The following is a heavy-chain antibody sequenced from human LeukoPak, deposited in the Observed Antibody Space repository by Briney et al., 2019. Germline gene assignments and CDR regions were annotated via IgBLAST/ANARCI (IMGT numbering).Heavy chain of an antibody. J-gene: IGHJ4*02. CDR3: ARVRVGAYDFEY. CDR1: GFTFRSNT. V-gene: IGHV3-23*01. D-gene: IGHD3-10*01. CDR2: ISGSGSST. Sequence: GGSLRLSCAASGFTFRSNTMSWVRQAPGRGLEWVSVISGSGSSTYYADSVKGRFTISRGNAKNTLYLQMNSLRAEDTAVYYCARVRVGAYDFEYWGQGALVTVSS.